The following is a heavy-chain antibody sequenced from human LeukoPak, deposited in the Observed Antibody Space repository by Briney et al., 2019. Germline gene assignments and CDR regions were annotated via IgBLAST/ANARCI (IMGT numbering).Heavy chain of an antibody. Sequence: GGSLRLSCAASGFTFSNYWMTWVRQAPGKGLEWVAHINQDGNKKYYVDSVKGRFTIFRDNAKNSLYLQMNSLRAEDTAVYYCAAEDLGTTVWGFDPWGQGTLVTVSS. J-gene: IGHJ5*02. D-gene: IGHD4-11*01. CDR1: GFTFSNYW. CDR2: INQDGNKK. CDR3: AAEDLGTTVWGFDP. V-gene: IGHV3-7*03.